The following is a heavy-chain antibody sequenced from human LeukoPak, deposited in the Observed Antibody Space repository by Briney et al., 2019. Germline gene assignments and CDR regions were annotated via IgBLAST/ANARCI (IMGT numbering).Heavy chain of an antibody. CDR1: GYTFTTSW. J-gene: IGHJ4*02. D-gene: IGHD6-13*01. V-gene: IGHV5-51*01. CDR2: IYPDDSDT. Sequence: GESLKISCKGSGYTFTTSWIGWVRQMPGKGLEWMGIIYPDDSDTRYSPSFQGQVTITADKSISTAYLQWNSLKASDTAMYFCARRIAGSGSDYWGQGTLVTVSS. CDR3: ARRIAGSGSDY.